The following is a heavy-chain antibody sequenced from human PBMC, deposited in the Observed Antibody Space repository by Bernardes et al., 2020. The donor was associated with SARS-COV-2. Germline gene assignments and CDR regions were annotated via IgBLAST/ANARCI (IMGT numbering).Heavy chain of an antibody. CDR2: IYSSGSS. CDR1: GGSISSSNYY. CDR3: AGSSCGIDCYIGGLRSWDYGMDV. Sequence: SETLYLTCTVSGGSISSSNYYWGWLRQPPGKGLEWIGSIYSSGSSYYNPSLQSRVRESVDTSKNQFSLRLSFVTAADTAVYYCAGSSCGIDCYIGGLRSWDYGMDVWGQGTTVTVSS. J-gene: IGHJ6*02. V-gene: IGHV4-39*01. D-gene: IGHD2-21*02.